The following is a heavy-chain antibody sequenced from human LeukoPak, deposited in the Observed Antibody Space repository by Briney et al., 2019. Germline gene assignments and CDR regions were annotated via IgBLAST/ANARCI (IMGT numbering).Heavy chain of an antibody. CDR2: INPNSGGT. V-gene: IGHV1-2*02. CDR1: GYTFTGYY. J-gene: IGHJ4*02. Sequence: AAVKVSCKASGYTFTGYYMHWVRQAPGQGLEWMGWINPNSGGTNYAQKFQGRVTMTRGTSISTAYMELSRLRSDDTAVYYCARASNYYDSSGYPYWGQGTLVTVSS. D-gene: IGHD3-22*01. CDR3: ARASNYYDSSGYPY.